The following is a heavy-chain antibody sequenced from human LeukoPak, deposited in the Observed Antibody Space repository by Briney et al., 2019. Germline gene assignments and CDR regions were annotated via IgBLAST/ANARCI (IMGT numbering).Heavy chain of an antibody. CDR2: ISSSSSYI. V-gene: IGHV3-21*01. J-gene: IGHJ4*02. Sequence: GGSLRLSCAASGFTFSSYSMNWVRQAPGKGLEWVSSISSSSSYIYYADSVKGRFTISRDNAKNSLYLQMNSLRAEDTAVYYCARVISWHKVGDYWGQGTLVTVSS. D-gene: IGHD2-2*01. CDR3: ARVISWHKVGDY. CDR1: GFTFSSYS.